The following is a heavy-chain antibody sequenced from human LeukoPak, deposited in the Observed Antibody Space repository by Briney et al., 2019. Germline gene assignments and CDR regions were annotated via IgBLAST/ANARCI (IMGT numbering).Heavy chain of an antibody. V-gene: IGHV3-7*01. Sequence: GGSLRLSCAASGFTFSRYWMSWVRQAPGKGLEWVANIKQDGSEKYYVDSVKGRFTISRDNAKNSLYLQMNSLRAEDTAVYYCARTDDFWSGYGFYYYMNVWGKGTTVNV. D-gene: IGHD3-3*01. CDR2: IKQDGSEK. CDR3: ARTDDFWSGYGFYYYMNV. J-gene: IGHJ6*03. CDR1: GFTFSRYW.